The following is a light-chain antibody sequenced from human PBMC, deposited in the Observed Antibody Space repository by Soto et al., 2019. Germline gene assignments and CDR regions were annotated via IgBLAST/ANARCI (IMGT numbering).Light chain of an antibody. V-gene: IGLV2-23*02. CDR1: SSDVGSYNL. CDR2: EVS. J-gene: IGLJ2*01. CDR3: CSYAGSSTLV. Sequence: QSALTQPASVSGSPGQSITISCTGTSSDVGSYNLVSWYQQHPGKAPKLMIYEVSKRPSGVSNRFSGSKSGNTASLTISGVQAEDEVDYYCCSYAGSSTLVFGGGTKLTVL.